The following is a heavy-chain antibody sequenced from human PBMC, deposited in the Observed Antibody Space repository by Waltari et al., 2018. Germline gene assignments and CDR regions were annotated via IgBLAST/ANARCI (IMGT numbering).Heavy chain of an antibody. CDR2: INHSGST. CDR1: GGSFSGYY. J-gene: IGHJ5*02. CDR3: ARGRSSSSGFDP. D-gene: IGHD6-6*01. V-gene: IGHV4-34*01. Sequence: QVQLQQWGAGLLKPSETLSLTCAVYGGSFSGYYWSWIRQPPGKGLEWIGEINHSGSTNYNPSLKSRVTISVDTSKNQFSLKLSSVTAADTAVYYCARGRSSSSGFDPWGQGTLVTVSS.